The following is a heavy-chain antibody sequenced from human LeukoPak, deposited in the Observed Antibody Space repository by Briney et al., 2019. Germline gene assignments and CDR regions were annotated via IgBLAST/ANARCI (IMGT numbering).Heavy chain of an antibody. J-gene: IGHJ3*02. V-gene: IGHV4-59*05. Sequence: SETLSLTCTVSGGSISSYYWSWIRQPAGKGLEWIGSIYYSGSTYYNPSLKSRVTISVDTSKNQFSLKLSSVTAADTAVYYCARLVRGRGSYLAFDIWGQGTMVTVSS. D-gene: IGHD1-26*01. CDR2: IYYSGST. CDR1: GGSISSYY. CDR3: ARLVRGRGSYLAFDI.